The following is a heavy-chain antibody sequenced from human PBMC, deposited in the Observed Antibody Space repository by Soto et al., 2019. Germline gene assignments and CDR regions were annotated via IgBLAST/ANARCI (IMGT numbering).Heavy chain of an antibody. Sequence: QVQLQESGPGLVKPSETLSLTCSVSGGSIGTYFWSWIRQPPGKGLEWIGYVDYRGSTDYTSSLKSRVTISEDTSKNEISLELTSVTAADTATYYCARDKGPDTYGQTRIRDYSYAMDVWGQGTTVIVSS. CDR1: GGSIGTYF. J-gene: IGHJ6*02. D-gene: IGHD5-18*01. CDR3: ARDKGPDTYGQTRIRDYSYAMDV. V-gene: IGHV4-59*01. CDR2: VDYRGST.